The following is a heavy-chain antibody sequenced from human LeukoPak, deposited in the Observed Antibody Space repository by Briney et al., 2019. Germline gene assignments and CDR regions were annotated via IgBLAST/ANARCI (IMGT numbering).Heavy chain of an antibody. CDR3: ARDRGVEMATSDAFDI. CDR1: GGSIGSSSYY. V-gene: IGHV4-39*07. J-gene: IGHJ3*02. Sequence: PSETLSLTCTVSGGSIGSSSYYWGWIRQPPGKGLEWIGSIYYSGSTYYNPSLKSRVTISVDTSKNQFSLKLSSVTAADTAVYYCARDRGVEMATSDAFDIWGQGTMVTVSS. CDR2: IYYSGST. D-gene: IGHD5-24*01.